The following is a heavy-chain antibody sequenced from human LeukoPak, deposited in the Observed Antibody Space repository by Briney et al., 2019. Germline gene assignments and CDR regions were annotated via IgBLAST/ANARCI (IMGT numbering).Heavy chain of an antibody. Sequence: GGSLRLSCAASGFTFSSYGMHWVRQAPGKGLEWVAVIWYDGSNKYYADSVKGRFTISRDNSKNTLYLQMNSSRAEDTAVYYCARDQGGSGSDWFDPWGQGTLVTVSS. J-gene: IGHJ5*02. V-gene: IGHV3-33*01. CDR3: ARDQGGSGSDWFDP. CDR2: IWYDGSNK. CDR1: GFTFSSYG. D-gene: IGHD3-10*01.